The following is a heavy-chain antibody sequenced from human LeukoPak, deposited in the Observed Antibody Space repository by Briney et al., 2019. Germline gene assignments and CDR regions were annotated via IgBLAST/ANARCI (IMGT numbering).Heavy chain of an antibody. CDR2: IYSGGST. J-gene: IGHJ4*02. CDR3: ARDRGSGRGYYFDY. CDR1: GFTVSSNY. Sequence: PVGSLRLSCAASGFTVSSNYMSWVRQAPGKGLEWVSAIYSGGSTYYADSVKGRFTISRDNSQNTLYLQMNSLRAEDTALYYCARDRGSGRGYYFDYWGQGTLVTVSS. D-gene: IGHD6-19*01. V-gene: IGHV3-53*01.